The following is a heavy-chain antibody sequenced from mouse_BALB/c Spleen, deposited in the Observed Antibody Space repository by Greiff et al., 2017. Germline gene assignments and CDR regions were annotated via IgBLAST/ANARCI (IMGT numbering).Heavy chain of an antibody. J-gene: IGHJ4*01. CDR3: ARDGYDDAMDY. D-gene: IGHD2-2*01. Sequence: VQLKESGGGLVQPGGSLRLSCATSGFTFTDYYMSWVRQPPGKALEWLGFIRNKANGYTTEYSASVKGRFTISRDNSQSILYLQMNTLRAEDSATYYCARDGYDDAMDYWGQGTSVTVSS. V-gene: IGHV7-3*02. CDR1: GFTFTDYY. CDR2: IRNKANGYTT.